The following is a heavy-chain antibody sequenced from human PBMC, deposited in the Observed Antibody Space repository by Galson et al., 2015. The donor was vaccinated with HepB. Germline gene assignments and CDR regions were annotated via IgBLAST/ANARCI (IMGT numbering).Heavy chain of an antibody. J-gene: IGHJ4*02. CDR3: SRGRTTLGGDWSPFDY. CDR2: IKEDGGEK. V-gene: IGHV3-7*03. D-gene: IGHD2-21*01. CDR1: GFTFSRYW. Sequence: SLRLSCAASGFTFSRYWMNWVRQAPGKGPEWVANIKEDGGEKYYVDSVKGRFTISRDNAKNSLYLQMNSLRAEDTAVYYCSRGRTTLGGDWSPFDYWGQGILVTVSS.